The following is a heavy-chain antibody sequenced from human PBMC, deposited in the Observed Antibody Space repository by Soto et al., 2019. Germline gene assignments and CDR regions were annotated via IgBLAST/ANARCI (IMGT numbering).Heavy chain of an antibody. CDR3: ARVGYCSSTSCEPFYGMDV. CDR2: IIPIFGTA. CDR1: GGTFSSYA. D-gene: IGHD2-2*01. Sequence: SVKVSCKASGGTFSSYAISWVRQAPGQGLEWMGGIIPIFGTANYAQKFQGRVTITADESTSTAYMELSSLRSEDTAVYYCARVGYCSSTSCEPFYGMDVWGQGTTVTVSS. J-gene: IGHJ6*02. V-gene: IGHV1-69*13.